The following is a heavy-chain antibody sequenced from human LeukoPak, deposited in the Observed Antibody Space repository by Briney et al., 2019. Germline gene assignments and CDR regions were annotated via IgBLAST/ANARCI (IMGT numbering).Heavy chain of an antibody. CDR2: ISNSGSSI. J-gene: IGHJ3*02. Sequence: GGSLRLSCAASGFTFSDSYMTWIRQAPGKGLEWVSYISNSGSSIYYADSVKGRFTTSRDNAKSSLYLQMNSLRAEDTAVYYCARDRSITMIVVADAFDIWGQGTMVTVSS. CDR1: GFTFSDSY. CDR3: ARDRSITMIVVADAFDI. V-gene: IGHV3-11*04. D-gene: IGHD3-22*01.